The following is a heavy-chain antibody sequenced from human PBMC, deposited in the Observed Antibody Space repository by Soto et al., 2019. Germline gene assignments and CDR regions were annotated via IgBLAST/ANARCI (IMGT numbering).Heavy chain of an antibody. Sequence: QVQLVESGGDLVKPGGSLRLSCAASGFTFSDYYMSWIRQTPGKGLEWLSYITQSGHAAEYADSVRGRFTISRDNNKNSMERQMNSLRVDGTGVYYCARAIRGYGAYGGYLGQGTLVTVSS. CDR2: ITQSGHAA. J-gene: IGHJ4*02. CDR3: ARAIRGYGAYGGY. D-gene: IGHD5-12*01. V-gene: IGHV3-11*04. CDR1: GFTFSDYY.